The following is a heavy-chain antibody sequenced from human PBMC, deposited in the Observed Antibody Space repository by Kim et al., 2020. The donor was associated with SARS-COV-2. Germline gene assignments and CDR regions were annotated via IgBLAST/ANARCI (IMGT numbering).Heavy chain of an antibody. CDR3: ARVGGGGSGH. Sequence: SETLSLTCLVHDESFIDYYWSWLRQSPAKGLEWIGEIHYTGKTNYRSSLESRVSISIDTSKKQLSLNLTSVTAADTAVYYCARVGGGGSGHWGQGTLVTV. V-gene: IGHV4-34*01. CDR1: DESFIDYY. J-gene: IGHJ1*01. D-gene: IGHD2-15*01. CDR2: IHYTGKT.